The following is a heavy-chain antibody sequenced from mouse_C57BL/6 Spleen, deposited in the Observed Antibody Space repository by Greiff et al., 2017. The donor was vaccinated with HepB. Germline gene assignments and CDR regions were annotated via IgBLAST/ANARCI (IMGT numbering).Heavy chain of an antibody. Sequence: QVQLKESGPGLVQPSQSLSITCTVSGFSLTSYGVHWVRQSPGKGLEWLGAIWSGGSTDYNAAFMSRLSITKDNSKSQVFFKMNSLQADDTAIYYCAKGDYDYDVGGFAYWGQGTLVTVSA. CDR2: IWSGGST. CDR3: AKGDYDYDVGGFAY. J-gene: IGHJ3*01. V-gene: IGHV2-5*01. CDR1: GFSLTSYG. D-gene: IGHD2-4*01.